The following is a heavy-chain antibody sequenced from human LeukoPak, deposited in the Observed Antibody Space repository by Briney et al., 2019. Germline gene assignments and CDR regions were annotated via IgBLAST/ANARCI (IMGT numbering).Heavy chain of an antibody. J-gene: IGHJ5*02. CDR2: ISAYNGNT. CDR1: GYTVTSYG. Sequence: ASVKVSCKASGYTVTSYGISWVRQAPGQGLEWMGGISAYNGNTNYAQKLQGRVTMTTDTATTTAYMELRSLRSYDTAVYYCARDSGSQRITMVRGLIITLTWFDPWGQGTLVTVSS. V-gene: IGHV1-18*01. D-gene: IGHD3-10*01. CDR3: ARDSGSQRITMVRGLIITLTWFDP.